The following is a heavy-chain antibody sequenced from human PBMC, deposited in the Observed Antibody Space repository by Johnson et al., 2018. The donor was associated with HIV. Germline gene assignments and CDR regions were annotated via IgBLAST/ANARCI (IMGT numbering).Heavy chain of an antibody. CDR3: AKDWDRWLQPPGYAFDF. J-gene: IGHJ3*01. D-gene: IGHD5-24*01. CDR2: ISYDGSNK. CDR1: GFTFSSYA. V-gene: IGHV3-30*04. Sequence: QVQLVESGGGVVQPGRSLRLSCAASGFTFSSYAMHWVRQAPGKGLEWVAVISYDGSNKYYADSVKGRFTISRDNSKNTLYLQMNSLRAEDTAVYYCAKDWDRWLQPPGYAFDFWGQGTMVTVSS.